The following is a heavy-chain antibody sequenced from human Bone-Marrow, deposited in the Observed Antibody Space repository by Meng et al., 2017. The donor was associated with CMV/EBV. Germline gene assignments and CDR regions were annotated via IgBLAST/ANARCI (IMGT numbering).Heavy chain of an antibody. Sequence: GESLKISCAASGFTFSSYAMSWVRQAPGKGLEWVSTISASGGSTYYADSVKGRFTISRDNSKNTLYLQMNSLRAEDTAVYYCAKDSAGSYFPQEGYYWGQGTLVTVSS. J-gene: IGHJ4*02. CDR2: ISASGGST. V-gene: IGHV3-23*01. CDR3: AKDSAGSYFPQEGYY. CDR1: GFTFSSYA. D-gene: IGHD1-26*01.